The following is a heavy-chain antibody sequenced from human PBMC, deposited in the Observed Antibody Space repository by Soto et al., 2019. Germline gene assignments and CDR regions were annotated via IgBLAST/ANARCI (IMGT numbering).Heavy chain of an antibody. V-gene: IGHV1-18*01. J-gene: IGHJ5*02. CDR1: GYTFSFYG. CDR3: ARDMHAGFTHYFDP. Sequence: ASVKVSCKASGYTFSFYGITWVRQAPGQGLEWMGWISGFNGNTNYAADLQGRVTMTTDTSTSTAYMELRGLRSDDTAVYFCARDMHAGFTHYFDPWGQGTLVTVSS. D-gene: IGHD1-26*01. CDR2: ISGFNGNT.